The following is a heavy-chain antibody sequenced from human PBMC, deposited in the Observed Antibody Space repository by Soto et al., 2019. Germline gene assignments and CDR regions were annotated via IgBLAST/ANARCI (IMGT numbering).Heavy chain of an antibody. D-gene: IGHD3-22*01. CDR1: GFTFSSYG. CDR3: ASLHYDSSGYLDS. J-gene: IGHJ4*02. Sequence: QVQLVESGGGVVQPGRSLRLSCAASGFTFSSYGMNWVSQAPGKGLEWVAVISYDGSNKYYADSVKGRFTSSRDNSKNTLSLQMNSLRAEDTAVYYCASLHYDSSGYLDSWGQGTLVTVSS. CDR2: ISYDGSNK. V-gene: IGHV3-30*03.